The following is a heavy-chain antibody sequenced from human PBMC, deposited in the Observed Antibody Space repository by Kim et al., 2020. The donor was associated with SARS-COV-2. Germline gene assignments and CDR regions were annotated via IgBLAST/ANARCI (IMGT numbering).Heavy chain of an antibody. J-gene: IGHJ6*03. CDR2: ISGDGGST. CDR1: GFTFDDYA. D-gene: IGHD1-26*01. CDR3: AKDIGGKFHPTTYYQYY. Sequence: GGSLRLSCAASGFTFDDYAMHWVRQAPGKGLEWVSLISGDGGSTYNADSVKCRFTISENKSKKYLYLQMNSLTTKDTALYYCAKDIGGKFHPTTYYQYY. V-gene: IGHV3-43*02.